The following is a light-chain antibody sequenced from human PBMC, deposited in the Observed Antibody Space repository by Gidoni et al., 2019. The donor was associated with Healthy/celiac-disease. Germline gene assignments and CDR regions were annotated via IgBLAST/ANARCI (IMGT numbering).Light chain of an antibody. CDR2: GAS. Sequence: IVFTQSPGTLSLSPGARATLSCRASQSVSSSYLAWYQQKPGQAPRLLIYGASSRATGIPDRFSGSGSGTDFTLTISRLEPEDFAVYYCQQYGSSPLTFGGGTKVEIK. J-gene: IGKJ4*01. V-gene: IGKV3-20*01. CDR1: QSVSSSY. CDR3: QQYGSSPLT.